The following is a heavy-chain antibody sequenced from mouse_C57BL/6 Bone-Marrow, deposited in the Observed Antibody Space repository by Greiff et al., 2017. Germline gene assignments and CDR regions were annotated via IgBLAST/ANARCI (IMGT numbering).Heavy chain of an antibody. V-gene: IGHV5-4*03. D-gene: IGHD2-4*01. J-gene: IGHJ4*01. Sequence: EVNLVESGGGLVKPGGSLKLSCAASGFTFSSYAMSWVRQTPEKRLEWVATISDGGSYTYYPDNVKGRFTISRDNAKNNLYLQMSHLKSEDTAMYYCARTKNYDYDVDYAMDYWGQGTSVTVSS. CDR1: GFTFSSYA. CDR3: ARTKNYDYDVDYAMDY. CDR2: ISDGGSYT.